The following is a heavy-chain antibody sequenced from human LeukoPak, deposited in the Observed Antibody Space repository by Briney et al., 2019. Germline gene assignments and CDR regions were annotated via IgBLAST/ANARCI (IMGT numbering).Heavy chain of an antibody. CDR2: IYTSGST. V-gene: IGHV4-61*02. CDR1: GNSISSGDNY. Sequence: SETLSLTCTVSGNSISSGDNYWSWIRQPAGKGLEWIGRIYTSGSTNYNPSLKSRVTISGDTSKNQFSLKLSSVTAADTAVYYCARLDSRSYNYYFDYWGQGTLVTVSS. J-gene: IGHJ4*02. D-gene: IGHD1-26*01. CDR3: ARLDSRSYNYYFDY.